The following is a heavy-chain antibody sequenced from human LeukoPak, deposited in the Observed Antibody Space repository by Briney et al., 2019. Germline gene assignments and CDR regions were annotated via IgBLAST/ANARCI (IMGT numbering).Heavy chain of an antibody. Sequence: PGGSLRLSCAASGFTFDDYAMHWVRQAPGKGLEWVSGISWNSGSIGYADSVEGRFTISRDNAKNSLYLQMNSLRAEDTALYYCAKDGKGVYYDFWSGYYDPYYYYGMDVWGQGTTVTVSS. CDR3: AKDGKGVYYDFWSGYYDPYYYYGMDV. CDR2: ISWNSGSI. CDR1: GFTFDDYA. D-gene: IGHD3-3*01. V-gene: IGHV3-9*01. J-gene: IGHJ6*02.